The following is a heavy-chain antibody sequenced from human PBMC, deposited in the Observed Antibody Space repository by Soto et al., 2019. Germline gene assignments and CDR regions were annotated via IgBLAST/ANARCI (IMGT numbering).Heavy chain of an antibody. Sequence: PSETLSLTCAVSGDTISTGGYSWAWIRQPPGKALEWIGHTYHSGSTHYNPSLRSRVTISVDTSKNQFSLKLRSVTAADTAVYYCASMGYHYGSGSYPLDYWGRGTLVTVSS. CDR3: ASMGYHYGSGSYPLDY. CDR2: TYHSGST. V-gene: IGHV4-30-2*01. J-gene: IGHJ4*02. D-gene: IGHD3-10*01. CDR1: GDTISTGGYS.